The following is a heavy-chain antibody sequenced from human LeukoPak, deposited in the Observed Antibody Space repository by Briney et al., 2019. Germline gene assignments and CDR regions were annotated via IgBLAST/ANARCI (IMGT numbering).Heavy chain of an antibody. J-gene: IGHJ4*02. CDR2: IYSGGST. D-gene: IGHD6-13*01. V-gene: IGHV3-53*01. Sequence: GGSLRLSCAASGFTFSNYAMSWVRQAPGKGLEWVSVIYSGGSTYYADSVKGRFTISRDNSKNTLYLQMNSLRAEDTAVYYCARGPIAAAAIWGQGTLVTVSS. CDR3: ARGPIAAAAI. CDR1: GFTFSNYA.